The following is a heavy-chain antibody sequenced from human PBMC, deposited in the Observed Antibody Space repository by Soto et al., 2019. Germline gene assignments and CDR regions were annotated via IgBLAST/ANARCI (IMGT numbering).Heavy chain of an antibody. V-gene: IGHV3-23*01. D-gene: IGHD2-21*02. J-gene: IGHJ4*02. Sequence: PGGSLRLSCAASGFTFYNFAMTWVRQAPGKGLEWVSAISGSGARTYYADSVMGRFTISRDNSKNTLYLQMNSLRAEDTAVYYCASHYQLAYCGGDCYSYFDYWGQGTLVTVSS. CDR3: ASHYQLAYCGGDCYSYFDY. CDR2: ISGSGART. CDR1: GFTFYNFA.